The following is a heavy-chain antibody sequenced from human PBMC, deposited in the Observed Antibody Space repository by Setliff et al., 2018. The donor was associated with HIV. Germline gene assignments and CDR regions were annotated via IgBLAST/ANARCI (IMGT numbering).Heavy chain of an antibody. Sequence: PGESLKISCKASGYTFTNYGIGWVRQLPGKGLEWMGIFYPGDSDARYSPSFQCQITFSADKSVTTAYFQWSSLKASETAMYYCARQRVVATTKLDAFDIWGQGAMVTVSS. V-gene: IGHV5-51*01. D-gene: IGHD2-15*01. CDR1: GYTFTNYG. CDR3: ARQRVVATTKLDAFDI. J-gene: IGHJ3*02. CDR2: FYPGDSDA.